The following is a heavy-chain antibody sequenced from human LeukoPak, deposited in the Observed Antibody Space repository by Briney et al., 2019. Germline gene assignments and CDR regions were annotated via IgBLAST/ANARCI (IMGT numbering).Heavy chain of an antibody. CDR2: FDPEDGET. D-gene: IGHD3-22*01. Sequence: ASVKVSCKVSGYTLTELSMHWVRQAPGKGLEWMGGFDPEDGETIYAQKFQGRVTMTEDTSTGTAYMELSSLRSEDTAVYYCATPPGSSGYYLFYWGQGTLVTVSS. CDR3: ATPPGSSGYYLFY. J-gene: IGHJ4*02. CDR1: GYTLTELS. V-gene: IGHV1-24*01.